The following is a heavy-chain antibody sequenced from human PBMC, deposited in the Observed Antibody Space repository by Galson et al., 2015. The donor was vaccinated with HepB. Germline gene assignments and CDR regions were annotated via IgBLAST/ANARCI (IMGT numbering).Heavy chain of an antibody. CDR1: GGTFSSYA. Sequence: SVKVSCKASGGTFSSYAISWVRQAPGQGLEWMGGIIPIFGTANYAQKFQGRVTITADKSTSTAYMELSSLRSEDTAVYYCAREGHSSSWYPHFDYWGQGTLVTVSS. CDR2: IIPIFGTA. J-gene: IGHJ4*02. V-gene: IGHV1-69*06. CDR3: AREGHSSSWYPHFDY. D-gene: IGHD6-13*01.